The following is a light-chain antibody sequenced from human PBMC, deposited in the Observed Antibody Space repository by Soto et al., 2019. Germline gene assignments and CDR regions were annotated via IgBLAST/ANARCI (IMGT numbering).Light chain of an antibody. CDR1: SGDVGGYNY. V-gene: IGLV2-14*01. CDR2: EPS. CDR3: SSYTSSTAYV. J-gene: IGLJ1*01. Sequence: LPQPPSVFGLPGRSFTISGPGTSGDVGGYNYVSWYQLHPGKAPKLMVYEPSNRPSGVSNRFSGSKSGNTASLTISGLQAEDEADYYCSSYTSSTAYVFGTGTKVTVL.